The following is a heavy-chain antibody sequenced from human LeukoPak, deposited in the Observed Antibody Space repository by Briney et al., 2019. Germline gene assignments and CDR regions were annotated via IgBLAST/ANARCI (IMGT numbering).Heavy chain of an antibody. J-gene: IGHJ5*02. Sequence: ASVKISCKDSGYTFTDYYMHWVQQAPGKGLEWMGLVDPEDGETIYAEKFQGRVTITADTSADTAYMELSSLRSEDTAVYYCATDLEMATELMFDPWGQGTLVTVSS. CDR1: GYTFTDYY. V-gene: IGHV1-69-2*01. CDR3: ATDLEMATELMFDP. D-gene: IGHD5-24*01. CDR2: VDPEDGET.